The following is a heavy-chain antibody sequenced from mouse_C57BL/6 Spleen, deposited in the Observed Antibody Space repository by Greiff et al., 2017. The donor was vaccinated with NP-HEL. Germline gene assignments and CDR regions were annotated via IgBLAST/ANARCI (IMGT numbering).Heavy chain of an antibody. V-gene: IGHV1-19*01. CDR1: GYTFTDYY. J-gene: IGHJ4*01. CDR3: AREGDGSSAMDY. Sequence: EVQLQQSGPVLVKPGASVKMSCKASGYTFTDYYMNWVKQSHGKSLEWIGVINPYNGGTSYNQKFKGKATLTVDKSSSTAYMELNSLTSEDSAVYYCAREGDGSSAMDYWGQGTSVTVSS. D-gene: IGHD1-1*01. CDR2: INPYNGGT.